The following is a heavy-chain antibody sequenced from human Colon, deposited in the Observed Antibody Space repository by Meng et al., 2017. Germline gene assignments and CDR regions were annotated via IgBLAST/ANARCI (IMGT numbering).Heavy chain of an antibody. CDR2: ISAYNGNT. CDR1: AYTFATYD. Sequence: QVELVQAGEEAKQPGASVYVSCKASAYTFATYDIKWVRQATRQGLEWMGWISAYNGNTNYAQKLQGRVTMTTDTSTSTAYMELRSLRSDDTAVYYWAASSSSWYQNWFDPWGQGTLVTVSS. J-gene: IGHJ5*02. CDR3: AASSSSWYQNWFDP. D-gene: IGHD6-13*01. V-gene: IGHV1-18*01.